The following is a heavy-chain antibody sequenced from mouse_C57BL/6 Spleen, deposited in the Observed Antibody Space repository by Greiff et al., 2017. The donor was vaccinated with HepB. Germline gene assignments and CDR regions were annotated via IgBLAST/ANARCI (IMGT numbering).Heavy chain of an antibody. V-gene: IGHV1-82*01. CDR3: ARSLGYYGSSWFAY. Sequence: QVQLKESGPELVKPGASVKISCKASGYAFSSSWMNWVKQRPGKGLEWIGRIYPGDGDTNYNGKFKGKATLTADKSSSTAYMQLSSLTSEDSAVYFCARSLGYYGSSWFAYWGQGTLVTVSA. CDR2: IYPGDGDT. CDR1: GYAFSSSW. D-gene: IGHD1-1*01. J-gene: IGHJ3*01.